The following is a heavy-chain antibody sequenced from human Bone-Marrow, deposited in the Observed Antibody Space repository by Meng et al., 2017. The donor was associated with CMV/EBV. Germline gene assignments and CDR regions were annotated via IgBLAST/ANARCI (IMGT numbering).Heavy chain of an antibody. Sequence: SLKISCAASGFTFDDYAMHWVRQAPGKGLEWVSGISWNSGSIGYADSVKGRFTISRDNAKNSLYLQMNSLRAEDMALYYCAKMAGKSSSFWYFDLWGRGTRVTVYS. V-gene: IGHV3-9*03. CDR1: GFTFDDYA. D-gene: IGHD6-13*01. J-gene: IGHJ2*01. CDR3: AKMAGKSSSFWYFDL. CDR2: ISWNSGSI.